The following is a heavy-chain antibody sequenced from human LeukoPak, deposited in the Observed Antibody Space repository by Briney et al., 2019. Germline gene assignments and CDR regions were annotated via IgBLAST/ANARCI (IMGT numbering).Heavy chain of an antibody. J-gene: IGHJ5*02. CDR1: GFTFSSNV. CDR2: ISHSGKTI. V-gene: IGHV3-48*03. D-gene: IGHD5-12*01. CDR3: AREGKSGYAT. Sequence: GGSLRLSCVASGFTFSSNVLNWVRQAPGKGLEWVSYISHSGKTIYYADSVKGRFAISRDNAKNSLYLQMNSLRVEDTAVYYCAREGKSGYATWGQGTLVTVSS.